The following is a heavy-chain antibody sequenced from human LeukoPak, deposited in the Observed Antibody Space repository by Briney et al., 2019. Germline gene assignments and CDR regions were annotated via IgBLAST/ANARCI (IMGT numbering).Heavy chain of an antibody. J-gene: IGHJ4*02. D-gene: IGHD3-9*01. CDR1: GGSISSSSYY. V-gene: IGHV4-39*07. CDR3: ARDDQGVNYDILTGYYRAAFGFDY. CDR2: IYYSGST. Sequence: SETLSLTCTVSGGSISSSSYYWGWIRQPPGKGLEWIGSIYYSGSTYYNPSLKSRVTISVDTSKNQFSLKLSSVTAADTAVYYCARDDQGVNYDILTGYYRAAFGFDYWGQGTLVTVSS.